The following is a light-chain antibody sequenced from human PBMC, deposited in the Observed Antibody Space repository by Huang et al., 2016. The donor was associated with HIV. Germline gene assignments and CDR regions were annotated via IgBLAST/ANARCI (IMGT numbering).Light chain of an antibody. V-gene: IGKV4-1*01. CDR3: QQYYITPIT. CDR1: QGILFSSNNKNY. Sequence: IVMTQSPDSLAVSLGEPATINCKSSQGILFSSNNKNYLAWYQQRPGQPPKLLIYWASAREAGVPDRFTGSGSGTDFTLTISSLQAEDVAVYYCQQYYITPITFGQGTRLEIK. CDR2: WAS. J-gene: IGKJ5*01.